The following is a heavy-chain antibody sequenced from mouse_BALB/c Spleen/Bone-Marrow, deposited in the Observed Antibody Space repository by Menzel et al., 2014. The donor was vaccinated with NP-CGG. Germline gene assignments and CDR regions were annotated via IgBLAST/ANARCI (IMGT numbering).Heavy chain of an antibody. D-gene: IGHD2-2*01. CDR2: IRNKANGYTT. CDR3: ARDGYDDY. CDR1: GFTFTDYY. V-gene: IGHV7-3*02. J-gene: IGHJ2*01. Sequence: EVKLVESGGSLVQPGGSLILSCATSGFTFTDYYMSWVRQPPGKALEWLGFIRNKANGYTTEYSASVKGRFTISRDNSQSILYLQMNTLRAEDSATYYCARDGYDDYWGQGTTLTVSS.